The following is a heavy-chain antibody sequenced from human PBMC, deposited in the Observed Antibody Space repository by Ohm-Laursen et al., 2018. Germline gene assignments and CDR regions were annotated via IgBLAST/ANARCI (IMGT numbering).Heavy chain of an antibody. CDR1: GGSVSSGNYY. V-gene: IGHV4-61*01. J-gene: IGHJ6*02. D-gene: IGHD2-2*01. CDR2: INHSGST. CDR3: ARDLIAYCPTTSRDNFGMDV. Sequence: TLSLTCAVSGGSVSSGNYYWSWIRQPPGKGLEWIAYINHSGSTNYNPSLKSRLTISVDTSKNQFSLKLTSVTAADTAVYYCARDLIAYCPTTSRDNFGMDVWGQGTTVTVSS.